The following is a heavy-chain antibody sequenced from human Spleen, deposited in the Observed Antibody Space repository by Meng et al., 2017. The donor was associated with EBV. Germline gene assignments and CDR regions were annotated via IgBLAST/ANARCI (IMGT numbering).Heavy chain of an antibody. CDR3: ARPFPSWQSPRLDPFGA. D-gene: IGHD6-19*01. Sequence: QRQRRESGQGQVRPSETLSLTCTVSGDFISSFYYWGWIRQSPGRGLEWIGSVHYTGSTYYSPSLKSRVTVSVDTSKNQFSLRLTSVTAADTAVYYCARPFPSWQSPRLDPFGAWGQGTLVTVSS. J-gene: IGHJ5*02. CDR1: GDFISSFYY. V-gene: IGHV4-39*01. CDR2: VHYTGST.